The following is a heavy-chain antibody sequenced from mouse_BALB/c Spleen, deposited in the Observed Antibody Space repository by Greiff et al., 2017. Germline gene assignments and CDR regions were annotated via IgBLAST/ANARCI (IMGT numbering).Heavy chain of an antibody. Sequence: EVMLVESGGGLVQPGGSRKLSCAASGFTFSSFGMHWVRQAPEKGLEWVAYISSGSSTIYYADTVKGRFTISRDNPKNTLYLQMSSLKSEDTAMYYCTRDRGNYADYFDYWGQGTTLTVSS. V-gene: IGHV5-17*02. CDR3: TRDRGNYADYFDY. J-gene: IGHJ2*01. CDR2: ISSGSSTI. D-gene: IGHD2-1*01. CDR1: GFTFSSFG.